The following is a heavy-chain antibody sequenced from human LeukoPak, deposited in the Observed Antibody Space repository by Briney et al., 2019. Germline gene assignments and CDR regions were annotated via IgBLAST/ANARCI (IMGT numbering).Heavy chain of an antibody. V-gene: IGHV4-4*07. CDR1: GGSISSYY. CDR3: ARDGFCCSSTSCYSSLMDV. CDR2: IYTSGST. D-gene: IGHD2-2*01. J-gene: IGHJ6*04. Sequence: PSETLSLTCTVSGGSISSYYWSWIRQPAGKGLEWIGRIYTSGSTSYNPSLKSRVTMSVDTSKNQFSLKLSSVTAADTAVYYCARDGFCCSSTSCYSSLMDVWGKGTTVTVSS.